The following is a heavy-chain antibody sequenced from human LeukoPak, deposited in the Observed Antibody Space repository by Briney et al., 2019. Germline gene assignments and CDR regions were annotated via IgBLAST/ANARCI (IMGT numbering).Heavy chain of an antibody. CDR1: GYSFTAFY. V-gene: IGHV1-2*02. D-gene: IGHD3-10*01. J-gene: IGHJ4*02. CDR3: ARDGDYGTGSYYRGCIDS. CDR2: IHPRRGDT. Sequence: ASVKVSCKTSGYSFTAFYIHWVRQAPGQGLEWMGWIHPRRGDTNYAQKFQGRVTMTRDTSISTAYLDLSSLRSDDTAVYYCARDGDYGTGSYYRGCIDSWGQGTAAIVSP.